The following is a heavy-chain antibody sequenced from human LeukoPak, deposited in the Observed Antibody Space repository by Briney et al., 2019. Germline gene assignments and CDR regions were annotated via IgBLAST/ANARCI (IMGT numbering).Heavy chain of an antibody. J-gene: IGHJ6*03. Sequence: GGSLRLSCAASGFTFSGSAMHWVRQASGKGLEWVGRIRSKANSYATAYAASVKGRFTISRGDSKNTAYLQMNSLKTEDTAVYYCTRTDFWSGYGYYYYYMDVWGKGTTVTVSS. CDR2: IRSKANSYAT. V-gene: IGHV3-73*01. CDR3: TRTDFWSGYGYYYYYMDV. CDR1: GFTFSGSA. D-gene: IGHD3-3*01.